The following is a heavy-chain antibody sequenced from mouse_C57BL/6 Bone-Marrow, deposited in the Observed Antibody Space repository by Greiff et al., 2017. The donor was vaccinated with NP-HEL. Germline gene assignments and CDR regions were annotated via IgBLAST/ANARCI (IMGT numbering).Heavy chain of an antibody. CDR1: GFNIKDDY. Sequence: EVKLMESGAELVRPGASVKLSCTVSGFNIKDDYMHWVKQRPEQGLEWIGWIDPEDGDTEYASKFQGKATITADTSSNTAYLQLSSLTSEDTAVYYGTTGGSSPYAMDYGGQGTSVTVSS. CDR3: TTGGSSPYAMDY. D-gene: IGHD1-1*01. J-gene: IGHJ4*01. CDR2: IDPEDGDT. V-gene: IGHV14-4*01.